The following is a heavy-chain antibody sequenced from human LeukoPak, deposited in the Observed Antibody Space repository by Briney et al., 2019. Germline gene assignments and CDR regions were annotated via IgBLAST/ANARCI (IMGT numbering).Heavy chain of an antibody. D-gene: IGHD5-18*01. CDR1: GYTFTSYY. CDR3: ARVPVPGYSYGGPDY. J-gene: IGHJ4*02. Sequence: ASVKVSFKASGYTFTSYYMHWVRQAPGQGLEWMGIINPSGGSTSYAQKFQGRVTMTRDTSTSTVYMELSSLRSEDTAVYYCARVPVPGYSYGGPDYWGQGTLVTVSS. CDR2: INPSGGST. V-gene: IGHV1-46*01.